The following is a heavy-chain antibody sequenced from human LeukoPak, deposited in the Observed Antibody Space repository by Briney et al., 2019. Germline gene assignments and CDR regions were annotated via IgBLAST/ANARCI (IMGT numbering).Heavy chain of an antibody. CDR1: GYSFTSYW. CDR3: ARSSHYYYGSGPLHAYYFDY. D-gene: IGHD3-10*01. CDR2: IYPGDSDA. V-gene: IGHV5-51*01. Sequence: GESLKISCKGSGYSFTSYWTGWVRQQPGKGLEWMGIIYPGDSDARNSPSLQGQVIISVDKSISTAYLQWSSLKASDTAMYYCARSSHYYYGSGPLHAYYFDYWGQGTLVTVSS. J-gene: IGHJ4*02.